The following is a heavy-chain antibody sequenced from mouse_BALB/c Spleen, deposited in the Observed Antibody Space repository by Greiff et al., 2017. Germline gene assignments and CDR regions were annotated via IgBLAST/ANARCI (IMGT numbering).Heavy chain of an antibody. V-gene: IGHV2-9*02. CDR1: GFSLTSYG. D-gene: IGHD1-1*02. CDR3: ARGGNYGYFDV. CDR2: IWAGGST. J-gene: IGHJ1*01. Sequence: LVESGPGLVAPSQSLSITRTVSGFSLTSYGVHWVRQPPGKGPELLGVIWAGGSTNYNSALMSRLSISKDNSKSQVFLKMNSLQTDDTAMYYCARGGNYGYFDVWGAGTTVTVSS.